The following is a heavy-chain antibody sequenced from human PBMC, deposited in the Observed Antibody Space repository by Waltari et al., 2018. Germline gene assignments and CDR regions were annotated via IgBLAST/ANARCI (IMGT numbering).Heavy chain of an antibody. Sequence: QMQLQESGPGLLRPSETLSLTCTVAGSSLSNPYWTWVRQSPGKGLEWVGNIYLSGNTNVNPSLKSRVTMSVDASKNQFSLSLRSVTVADTAVYYCATDVVDRETDLAHWGQGTLVTVSA. CDR2: IYLSGNT. V-gene: IGHV4-59*11. J-gene: IGHJ1*01. CDR3: ATDVVDRETDLAH. D-gene: IGHD2-21*01. CDR1: GSSLSNPY.